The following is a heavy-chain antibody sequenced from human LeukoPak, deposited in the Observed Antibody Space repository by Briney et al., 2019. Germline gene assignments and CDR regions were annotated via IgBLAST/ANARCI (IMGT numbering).Heavy chain of an antibody. V-gene: IGHV5-51*01. J-gene: IGHJ4*02. D-gene: IGHD3-9*01. Sequence: KPGESLKISCKGSGYSFTSYWIGWVRQMPGKGLEWMGVIYPGDSDTRYSPSFQGQVTMSTDKSISTAYLQWSSLKASDTAMYYCARQRELVGPSASFGHWGQGTLVTVSS. CDR1: GYSFTSYW. CDR3: ARQRELVGPSASFGH. CDR2: IYPGDSDT.